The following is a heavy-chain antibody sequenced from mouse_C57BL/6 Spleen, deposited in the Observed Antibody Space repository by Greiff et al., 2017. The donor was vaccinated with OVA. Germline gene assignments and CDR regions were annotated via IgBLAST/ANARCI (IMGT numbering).Heavy chain of an antibody. D-gene: IGHD1-1*01. CDR3: ARGEGITTVVVDY. CDR1: GYTFTSYW. V-gene: IGHV1-72*01. Sequence: QVHVKQPGAELVKPGASVKLSCKASGYTFTSYWMHWVKQRPGRGLEWIGRIDPNSGGTKYNEKFKSKATLTVDKPSSTAYMQLSSLTSEDSAVYYCARGEGITTVVVDYWGQGTTLTVSS. CDR2: IDPNSGGT. J-gene: IGHJ2*01.